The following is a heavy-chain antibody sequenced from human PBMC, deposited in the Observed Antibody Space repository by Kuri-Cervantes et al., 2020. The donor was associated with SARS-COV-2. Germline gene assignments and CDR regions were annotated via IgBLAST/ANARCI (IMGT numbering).Heavy chain of an antibody. CDR3: ARSHAVGKTSYFALDV. Sequence: GGSLRLSCAASGVTFSTYAITWVRRAPGKGLEWVAVISYDGNNEYYAESVRGRFTISRDNSKNSLYLQMNSLRAEDTAVYYCARSHAVGKTSYFALDVWGQGTTVTVSS. D-gene: IGHD7-27*01. CDR1: GVTFSTYA. V-gene: IGHV3-30-3*01. J-gene: IGHJ6*02. CDR2: ISYDGNNE.